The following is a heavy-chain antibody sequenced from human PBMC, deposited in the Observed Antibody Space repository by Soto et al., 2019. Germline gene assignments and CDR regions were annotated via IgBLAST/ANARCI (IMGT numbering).Heavy chain of an antibody. D-gene: IGHD6-13*01. CDR1: GFGFASSW. Sequence: EVQLVESGGDLVQPGGPLRLPFAASGFGFASSWLTWFGQAPGKGLEWVANIKKDGSKINYLDSVRGRFTVSRDNAKNSLYLEMNSLRAEDTALYYCARDVSPGSSSLYLDAFDIWGQGTMVTVSS. CDR3: ARDVSPGSSSLYLDAFDI. J-gene: IGHJ3*02. V-gene: IGHV3-7*05. CDR2: IKKDGSKI.